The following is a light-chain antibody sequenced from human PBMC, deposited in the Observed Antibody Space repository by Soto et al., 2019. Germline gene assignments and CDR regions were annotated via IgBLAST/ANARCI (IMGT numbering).Light chain of an antibody. CDR3: ETWDDSRNGVV. CDR2: TND. CDR1: SSNIGSNN. J-gene: IGLJ2*01. Sequence: QSVLTQPPSASGTPGQRVTFSCSGSSSNIGSNNVNWYQHFPRTAPKLLIYTNDQRPSGVPDRFSGSKSGTSASLAISGLQSEDEADYYCETWDDSRNGVVFGGGTKLTVL. V-gene: IGLV1-44*01.